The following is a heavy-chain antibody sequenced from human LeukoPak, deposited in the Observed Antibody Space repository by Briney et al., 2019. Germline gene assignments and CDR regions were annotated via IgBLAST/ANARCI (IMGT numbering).Heavy chain of an antibody. CDR3: ARTFPATLHFDY. CDR2: INPSGGST. J-gene: IGHJ4*02. Sequence: GASVNVSCKGSEYTLTSDYLHWVRQAPGQGLEWMGIINPSGGSTSYAQKFQGRVTMTRDTSTSTVYMELSSLTSEDTAVYYCARTFPATLHFDYWGQGTLVSV. V-gene: IGHV1-46*01. CDR1: EYTLTSDY. D-gene: IGHD2-15*01.